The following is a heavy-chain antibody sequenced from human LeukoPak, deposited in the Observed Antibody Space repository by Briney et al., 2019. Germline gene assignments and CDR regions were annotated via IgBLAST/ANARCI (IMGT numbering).Heavy chain of an antibody. CDR1: GYSFTEYW. J-gene: IGHJ6*02. V-gene: IGHV5-51*01. CDR3: ARPGYYYGMDL. CDR2: IYPDDSDT. Sequence: GESLKISCKGSGYSFTEYWIGWVRQLPGKGLEWMAIIYPDDSDTRYTPSFQGQVTISVDKSINTAYLQWNTLKASDTAMYYCARPGYYYGMDLWGQGTTVTVSS.